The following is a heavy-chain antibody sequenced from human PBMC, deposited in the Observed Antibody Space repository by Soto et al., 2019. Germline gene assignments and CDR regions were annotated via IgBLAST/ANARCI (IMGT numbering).Heavy chain of an antibody. V-gene: IGHV4-34*01. CDR3: ARWGYSSQNFDY. J-gene: IGHJ4*02. D-gene: IGHD3-16*01. CDR1: GGSFSGYY. Sequence: SETLSLTCAVYGGSFSGYYWSWIRQPPGKGLEWIGEINHSGSTNYNPSLKSRVTISVDTSKNQFSLKLSSVTAADTAVYYCARWGYSSQNFDYWGQGTLVTV. CDR2: INHSGST.